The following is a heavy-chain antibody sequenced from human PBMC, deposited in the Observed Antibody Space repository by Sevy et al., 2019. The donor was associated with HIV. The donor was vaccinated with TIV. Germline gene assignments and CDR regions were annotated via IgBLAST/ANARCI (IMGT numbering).Heavy chain of an antibody. CDR2: IKQDGSEK. Sequence: GGSLRLSCAASGFTFSSYWMSWVRQAPGKGLEWVANIKQDGSEKYYVDSVKGRFTISRDNAKNSLYLQMNSLRAEDTAVYYCARDIVGIVAAGNYYYYGMDVWGQGTTVTVSS. J-gene: IGHJ6*02. D-gene: IGHD6-13*01. CDR3: ARDIVGIVAAGNYYYYGMDV. CDR1: GFTFSSYW. V-gene: IGHV3-7*01.